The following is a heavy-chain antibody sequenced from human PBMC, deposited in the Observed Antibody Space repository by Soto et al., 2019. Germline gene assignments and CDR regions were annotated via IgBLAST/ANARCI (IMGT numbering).Heavy chain of an antibody. J-gene: IGHJ4*02. CDR2: IYYAGST. CDR1: GGSVIRYY. CDR3: ARRIGATETFDY. V-gene: IGHV4-59*08. D-gene: IGHD5-12*01. Sequence: QVRLQESGPGLVKPSETLSLTCTGSGGSVIRYYGSWIRQPPGRGLEWNGFIYYAGSTKYNPSLKGRVTISVDTSKNQFSLTVTSVTAADTAVYYCARRIGATETFDYWGQGTLVTVSS.